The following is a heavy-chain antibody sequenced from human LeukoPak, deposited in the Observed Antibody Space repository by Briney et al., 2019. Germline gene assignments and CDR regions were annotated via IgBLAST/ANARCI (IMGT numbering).Heavy chain of an antibody. Sequence: GGSLRLSCAASGFTFSSFAMTWVRQAPGKGLEWVSGISWNGGGMGYAVSEKGRFTISRDNAKNSLYLQMNSLRDEDTALYYCAKDITGGRSSPYFDSWGQGTLVTVSS. CDR3: AKDITGGRSSPYFDS. V-gene: IGHV3-9*01. CDR2: ISWNGGGM. CDR1: GFTFSSFA. D-gene: IGHD6-6*01. J-gene: IGHJ4*02.